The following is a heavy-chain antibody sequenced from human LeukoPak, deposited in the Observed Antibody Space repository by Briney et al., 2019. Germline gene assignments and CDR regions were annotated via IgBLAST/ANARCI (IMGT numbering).Heavy chain of an antibody. D-gene: IGHD3-10*01. Sequence: SETLSLTCTVSGGSISSYYWSWLRQPPGKGLEWIGYIYYSGSTNYNPSLKSRVTISVDTSKNQFSLKLSSVTAADTAVYYCARDGSGSYYNPFCYYYYYYMDVWGKGTTVTVSS. CDR3: ARDGSGSYYNPFCYYYYYYMDV. V-gene: IGHV4-59*01. CDR2: IYYSGST. J-gene: IGHJ6*03. CDR1: GGSISSYY.